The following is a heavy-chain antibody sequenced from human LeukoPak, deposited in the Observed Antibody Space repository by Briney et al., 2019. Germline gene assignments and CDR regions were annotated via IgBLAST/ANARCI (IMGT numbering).Heavy chain of an antibody. Sequence: PGGSLRLSCAASGFTFSSYAMHWVRQAPGKGLEWVAVISYDGSNKYYADSVKGRFTISRDNSKNTLYLQMNSLRAEDTAVYYCARDGVLAYCGGDCYPRRYAFDIWGQGTMVTVSS. CDR1: GFTFSSYA. D-gene: IGHD2-21*02. CDR3: ARDGVLAYCGGDCYPRRYAFDI. CDR2: ISYDGSNK. V-gene: IGHV3-30-3*01. J-gene: IGHJ3*02.